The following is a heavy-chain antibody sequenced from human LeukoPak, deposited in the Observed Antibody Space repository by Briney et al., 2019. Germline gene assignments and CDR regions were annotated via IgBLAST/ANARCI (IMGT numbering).Heavy chain of an antibody. D-gene: IGHD6-13*01. Sequence: GGSLRLSCAASGFTFSSYAMHWVRQAPGKGLEWVAVISYDGSNKYYADSVKGRFTISRDNSKNTLYLQMNSLRAEDTAVYYCASDESSSWYIDYWGQGTLVTVSS. CDR3: ASDESSSWYIDY. V-gene: IGHV3-30*01. CDR1: GFTFSSYA. CDR2: ISYDGSNK. J-gene: IGHJ4*02.